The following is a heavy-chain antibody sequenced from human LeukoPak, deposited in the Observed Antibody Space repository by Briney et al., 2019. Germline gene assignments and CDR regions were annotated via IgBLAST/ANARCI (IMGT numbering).Heavy chain of an antibody. Sequence: SETLSLTCTVSGVSISSYYWSWIRQPAGKGLGWIGRIYTSGSTNYNPSLKSRVTMSVDTSKNQFSLNLSSVTAADTAVYYCARDSYYYDSSTYRVFDYWGQGTLVTVSS. CDR1: GVSISSYY. CDR3: ARDSYYYDSSTYRVFDY. J-gene: IGHJ4*02. CDR2: IYTSGST. V-gene: IGHV4-4*07. D-gene: IGHD3-22*01.